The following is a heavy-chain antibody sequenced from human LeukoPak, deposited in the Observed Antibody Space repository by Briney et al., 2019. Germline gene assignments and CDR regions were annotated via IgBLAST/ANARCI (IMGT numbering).Heavy chain of an antibody. CDR3: ARDPRRYFDWGYYYMDV. Sequence: GGSLRLSCAASGFVFSRYEMNWVRQAPGKGLEWVSYISSSGSTIYYADSVKGRFTISRDNAKNSLYLQMNSLRAEDTAVYYCARDPRRYFDWGYYYMDVWGKGTTVTVSS. V-gene: IGHV3-48*03. D-gene: IGHD3-9*01. CDR1: GFVFSRYE. CDR2: ISSSGSTI. J-gene: IGHJ6*03.